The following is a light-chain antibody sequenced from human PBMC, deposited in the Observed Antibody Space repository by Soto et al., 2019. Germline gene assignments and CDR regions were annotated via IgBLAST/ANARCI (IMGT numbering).Light chain of an antibody. V-gene: IGKV3-15*01. Sequence: EIVMTQSPATLSVSPGERATLSYRASHNVSSNLAWYQQKPGQAPRLLIYGASTRATGIPARFSGSGSGTDFTLTISSLQSADFAVYYCQQYNNWPFTFGPGTKVDIK. CDR2: GAS. J-gene: IGKJ3*01. CDR1: HNVSSN. CDR3: QQYNNWPFT.